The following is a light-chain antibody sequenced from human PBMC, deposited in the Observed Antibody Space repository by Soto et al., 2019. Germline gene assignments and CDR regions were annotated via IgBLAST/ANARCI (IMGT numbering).Light chain of an antibody. Sequence: QSVLTQPRSVSGSPGQSVTISCTGTSSDVGGYNYVSWYQQHPGKAPKLMIYDVSKRPSGAPDRFSGSKSGNTASLTISGLQAEDEADYYCCSYAGSYTWVFGGGTKVTVL. V-gene: IGLV2-11*01. J-gene: IGLJ3*02. CDR3: CSYAGSYTWV. CDR2: DVS. CDR1: SSDVGGYNY.